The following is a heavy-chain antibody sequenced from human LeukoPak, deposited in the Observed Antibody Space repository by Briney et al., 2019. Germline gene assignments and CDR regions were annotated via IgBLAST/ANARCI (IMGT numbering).Heavy chain of an antibody. V-gene: IGHV3-23*01. CDR2: ISPDGSTT. CDR3: ARGQTTVTN. CDR1: GFTFVIHD. J-gene: IGHJ4*02. D-gene: IGHD4-17*01. Sequence: GASLRLSCAASGFTFVIHDMSWVRQVPGKGLEWVSEISPDGSTTHYLDSVKGRFTISRDNAKNSLYLQMSSLRAEDTAVYYCARGQTTVTNWGQGTLVTVSS.